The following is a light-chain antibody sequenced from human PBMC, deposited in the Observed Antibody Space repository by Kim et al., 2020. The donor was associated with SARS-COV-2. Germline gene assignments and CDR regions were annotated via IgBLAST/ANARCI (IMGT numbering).Light chain of an antibody. CDR2: GKN. J-gene: IGLJ1*01. CDR1: SLRSYY. Sequence: SSELTQDPAVSVALGQTVRITCQGDSLRSYYATWYQQKPGQAPILVIYGKNNRPSGIPDRFSGSSSGNTASLTITGTQAGDEADYYCNSRDTNDHVVF. CDR3: NSRDTNDHVV. V-gene: IGLV3-19*01.